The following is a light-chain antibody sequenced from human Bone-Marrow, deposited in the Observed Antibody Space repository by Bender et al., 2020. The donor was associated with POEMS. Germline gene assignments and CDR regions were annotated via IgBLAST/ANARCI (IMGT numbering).Light chain of an antibody. Sequence: QSALTQPASVSGSPGQSVTISCTGTSSDIGGYTHVSWYQQHPDKAPQLIIYEVNKRPSGISNRFSGSKSGNTASLTISGLQAEDEADYYCCSYAGSDSYVFGSGTKVTVL. CDR1: SSDIGGYTH. CDR3: CSYAGSDSYV. V-gene: IGLV2-23*02. CDR2: EVN. J-gene: IGLJ1*01.